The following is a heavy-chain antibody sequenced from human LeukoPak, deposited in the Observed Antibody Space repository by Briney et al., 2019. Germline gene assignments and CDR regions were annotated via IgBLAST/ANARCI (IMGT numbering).Heavy chain of an antibody. CDR1: GGSFSGYY. J-gene: IGHJ4*02. V-gene: IGHV4-34*01. Sequence: PSETLSLTCAVYGGSFSGYYWSWIRRPPGKGLEWIGEINHSGSTNYNPSLKSRVTISVDTSKNQFSLKLSSVTAADTAVYYCARVAATVTTSPFDYWGQGTLVTVSS. CDR2: INHSGST. CDR3: ARVAATVTTSPFDY. D-gene: IGHD4-17*01.